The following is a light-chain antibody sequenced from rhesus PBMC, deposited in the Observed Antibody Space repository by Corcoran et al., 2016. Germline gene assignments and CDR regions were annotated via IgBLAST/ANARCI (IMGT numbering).Light chain of an antibody. Sequence: EIVMTQSPATLSLSPGERATLSGRASQSVSNNLAWYQQKPGQAPKLLIYGASSRAAGIPDRFSGSGSGTEFTLTISSLEPEDVGVYYCQQDYSWPLTFGGGTKVELK. CDR3: QQDYSWPLT. CDR2: GAS. CDR1: QSVSNN. V-gene: IGKV3-42*01. J-gene: IGKJ4*01.